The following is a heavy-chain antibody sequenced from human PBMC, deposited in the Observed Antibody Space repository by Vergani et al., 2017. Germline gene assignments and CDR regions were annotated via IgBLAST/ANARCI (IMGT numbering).Heavy chain of an antibody. CDR2: IYPGDSDT. Sequence: EVQLVQSGAEVKKPGESLKISCKGSGYSFTSYWIGWVRQMPGKGLEWMGIIYPGDSDTRYSPSFQGQVTISADKSISPAYLQWSSLKASDTAMYYCARSGGDIVVVPAARTWFDPWGQGTLVTVSS. CDR1: GYSFTSYW. CDR3: ARSGGDIVVVPAARTWFDP. D-gene: IGHD2-2*01. V-gene: IGHV5-51*01. J-gene: IGHJ5*02.